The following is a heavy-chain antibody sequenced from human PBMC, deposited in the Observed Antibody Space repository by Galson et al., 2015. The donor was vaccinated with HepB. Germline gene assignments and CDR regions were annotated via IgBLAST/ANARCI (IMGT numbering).Heavy chain of an antibody. J-gene: IGHJ6*03. V-gene: IGHV1-69*13. D-gene: IGHD2-21*01. Sequence: SVKVSCKASGGTFSSYAISWVRQAPGQGLEWMGGIIPIFGTANYAQKFQGRVTITADESTSTAYMELSSLRSEDTAVYYCARVGIKYCGGDCYYHSDTYYYYMDVWGKGTTVTVSS. CDR1: GGTFSSYA. CDR2: IIPIFGTA. CDR3: ARVGIKYCGGDCYYHSDTYYYYMDV.